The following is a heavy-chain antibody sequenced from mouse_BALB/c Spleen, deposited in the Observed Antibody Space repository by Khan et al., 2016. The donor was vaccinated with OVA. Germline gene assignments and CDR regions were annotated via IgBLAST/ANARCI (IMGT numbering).Heavy chain of an antibody. CDR3: ARDRSDY. CDR1: GYTFSNYW. CDR2: INPSSGHT. Sequence: QVQLQQSGAELAKPGASVKMSCKASGYTFSNYWIHWVKQRPGQGLEWIGYINPSSGHTYYNQTFNDKATLTTDKSSSTAYMQLSSLTSEDSAVYYWARDRSDYWGQGTTRTVSS. J-gene: IGHJ2*01. V-gene: IGHV1-7*01.